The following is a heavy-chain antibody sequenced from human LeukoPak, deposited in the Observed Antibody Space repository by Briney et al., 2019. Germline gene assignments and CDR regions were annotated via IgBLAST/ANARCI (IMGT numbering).Heavy chain of an antibody. CDR1: GFTFSSYS. CDR3: ARDQPPERGYSDDPTFDY. J-gene: IGHJ4*02. D-gene: IGHD5-18*01. V-gene: IGHV3-21*01. Sequence: GGSLRLSCAASGFTFSSYSMNWVRQAPGKGLEWVSSISSSSSYIYYADSVKGRFTISRDNAKNSLYLQMNSLRAEDTAVYYCARDQPPERGYSDDPTFDYWGQGTLVTVSS. CDR2: ISSSSSYI.